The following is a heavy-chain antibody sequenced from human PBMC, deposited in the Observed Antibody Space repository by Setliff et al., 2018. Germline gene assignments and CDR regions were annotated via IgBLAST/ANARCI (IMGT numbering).Heavy chain of an antibody. J-gene: IGHJ4*02. D-gene: IGHD2-2*01. Sequence: PSETLSLTCAVSGGSISSPNWWNWVRQPPGKGLEWIGEIYHSGTTNYNPSLKSRVTISVDTSKDQFSLKLSSVTAADTAVYYCARLSPGGVPIDYWGQGTLVTVSS. CDR1: GGSISSPNW. V-gene: IGHV4-4*02. CDR2: IYHSGTT. CDR3: ARLSPGGVPIDY.